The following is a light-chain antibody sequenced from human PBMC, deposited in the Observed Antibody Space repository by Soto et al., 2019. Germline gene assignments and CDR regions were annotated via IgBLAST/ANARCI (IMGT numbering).Light chain of an antibody. CDR1: SSNIGAGYD. Sequence: QLVLTQAPSVSGAPGQRVTISCTGTSSNIGAGYDVHWYQKLAGTAPKLLISGNTNRPSGVPDRFSGSKSGTSASLAITGLQAEDEADYYCQSYDNTLGVVFGGGTKLTVL. CDR2: GNT. V-gene: IGLV1-40*01. CDR3: QSYDNTLGVV. J-gene: IGLJ2*01.